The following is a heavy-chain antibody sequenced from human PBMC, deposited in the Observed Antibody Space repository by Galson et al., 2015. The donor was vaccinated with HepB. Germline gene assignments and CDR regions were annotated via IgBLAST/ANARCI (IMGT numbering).Heavy chain of an antibody. J-gene: IGHJ6*02. CDR2: IYPGDSDT. CDR3: ARLRNGYGDSHYYYYYGMDV. V-gene: IGHV5-51*03. CDR1: GYSFTSYW. D-gene: IGHD4-17*01. Sequence: QSGAEVKKPGESLKTSCKGSGYSFTSYWIGWVRQMPGKGLEWMGIIYPGDSDTRYSPSFQGQVTISADKSISTAYLQWSSLKASDTAMYYCARLRNGYGDSHYYYYYGMDVWGQGTTVTVSS.